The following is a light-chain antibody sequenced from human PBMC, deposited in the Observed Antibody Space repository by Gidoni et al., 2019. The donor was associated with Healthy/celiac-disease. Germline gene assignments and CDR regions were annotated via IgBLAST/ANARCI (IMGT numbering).Light chain of an antibody. J-gene: IGKJ2*01. Sequence: DIQMTQSPSSLSASVGDRVTITCRASQSISSYLNWYQQKPGKAPKLLIYAASSLQSGVPSRFSGSGSGTDFTLTISSLQPEDFATYYCQQSYSTPQNTVXQXTKLEIK. CDR3: QQSYSTPQNT. CDR1: QSISSY. CDR2: AAS. V-gene: IGKV1-39*01.